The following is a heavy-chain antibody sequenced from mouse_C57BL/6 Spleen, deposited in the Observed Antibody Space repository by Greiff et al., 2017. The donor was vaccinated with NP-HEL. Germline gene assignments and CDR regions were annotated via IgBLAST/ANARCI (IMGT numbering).Heavy chain of an antibody. Sequence: EVMLVESGGGLVKPGGSLKLSCAASGFTFSSYAMSWVRQTPEKRLEWVATISDGGSYTYYPDNVKGRFTISRDNAKNNLYLQMSHLKSEDTAMYYCARDGVATPRWYFDVWGTGTTVTVSS. CDR3: ARDGVATPRWYFDV. J-gene: IGHJ1*03. V-gene: IGHV5-4*01. CDR2: ISDGGSYT. D-gene: IGHD1-1*01. CDR1: GFTFSSYA.